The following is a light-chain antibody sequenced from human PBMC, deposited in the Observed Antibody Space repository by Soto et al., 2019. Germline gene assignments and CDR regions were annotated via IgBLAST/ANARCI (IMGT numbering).Light chain of an antibody. CDR2: GAS. V-gene: IGKV3-15*01. J-gene: IGKJ1*01. Sequence: EIVMTQSPGTLPVSPGERATLSCRASQSVSSNLAWYQQKPGQAPSLLIYGASTRATGIPARFSGSGSGTEFALTISSLQSEDFAVYYCQQYNNWPRTFGQGTKVEIK. CDR3: QQYNNWPRT. CDR1: QSVSSN.